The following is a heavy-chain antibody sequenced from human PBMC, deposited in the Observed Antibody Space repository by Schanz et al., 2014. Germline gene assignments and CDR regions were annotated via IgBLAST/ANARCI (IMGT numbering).Heavy chain of an antibody. CDR2: IYYRGNT. CDR1: GDSISSAY. Sequence: QVQLQESGPGLVEPSQTLSLTCTVSGDSISSAYWSWIRQHPGKGLEWIGFIYYRGNTYYNPSLKSRVSMSEDTSKNQFPLKLTSVTAADTPVYYCARVAVAGVEGNRDHYYVLDVWGQGTTVTVSS. D-gene: IGHD6-19*01. J-gene: IGHJ6*02. CDR3: ARVAVAGVEGNRDHYYVLDV. V-gene: IGHV4-31*03.